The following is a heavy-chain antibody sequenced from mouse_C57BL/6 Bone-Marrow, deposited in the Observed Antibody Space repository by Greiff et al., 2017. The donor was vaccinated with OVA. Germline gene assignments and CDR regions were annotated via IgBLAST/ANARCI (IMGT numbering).Heavy chain of an antibody. V-gene: IGHV1-81*01. CDR2: IYPRSGNT. D-gene: IGHD1-1*01. Sequence: VKLQQSGAELARPGASVKLSCKASGYTFTSSGISWVKQRPGQGLEWIGEIYPRSGNTYYNEKFKGKATLTADKSSSTAYMELRSLTSEDAAVYFGVRERDYGRSPLYYCALDDWGQGTTVTVSS. CDR3: VRERDYGRSPLYYCALDD. CDR1: GYTFTSSG. J-gene: IGHJ4*01.